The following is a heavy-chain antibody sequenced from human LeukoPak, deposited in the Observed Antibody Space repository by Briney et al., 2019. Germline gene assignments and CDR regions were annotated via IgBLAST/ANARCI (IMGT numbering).Heavy chain of an antibody. CDR3: ARHGTSDDGDYVTFDY. Sequence: GGSLRLSCAASGYTLSSYEMNWVRQATGKGLEWVSYINSSGSTIYYADSVKGRFTISRDNAKNSLYLQMNSLRAEDTAVYYCARHGTSDDGDYVTFDYWGQGTLVTVSS. CDR2: INSSGSTI. J-gene: IGHJ4*02. V-gene: IGHV3-48*03. CDR1: GYTLSSYE. D-gene: IGHD4-17*01.